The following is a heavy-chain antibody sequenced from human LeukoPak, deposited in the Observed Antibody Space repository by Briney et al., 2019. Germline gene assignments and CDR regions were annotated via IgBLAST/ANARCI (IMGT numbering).Heavy chain of an antibody. J-gene: IGHJ4*02. Sequence: SLRLSCAASGFTLDDYAMHWVRQAPGKGLEWVSGISWNSGSIGYADSVKGRFTISRDNAKNSLYLQMNSLRAEDTALYYCAKATITMVRGANFDYWGQGTLVTVSS. CDR3: AKATITMVRGANFDY. V-gene: IGHV3-9*01. D-gene: IGHD3-10*01. CDR1: GFTLDDYA. CDR2: ISWNSGSI.